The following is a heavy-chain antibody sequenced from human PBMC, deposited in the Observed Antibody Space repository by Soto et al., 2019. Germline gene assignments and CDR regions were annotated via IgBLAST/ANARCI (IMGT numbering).Heavy chain of an antibody. CDR1: GGSFSGYY. CDR2: INHSGST. V-gene: IGHV4-34*01. J-gene: IGHJ1*01. Sequence: QVQLQQWGAGLLKPSETLSLTCAVYGGSFSGYYWSWIRQPPGKGLEWIGEINHSGSTNYHPSLNSRVTISVDTSKNQFSLKLRSVTAADTAVYYCARKYGVTIFGVVIRAEYVQHWGHGTLVNVSS. D-gene: IGHD3-3*01. CDR3: ARKYGVTIFGVVIRAEYVQH.